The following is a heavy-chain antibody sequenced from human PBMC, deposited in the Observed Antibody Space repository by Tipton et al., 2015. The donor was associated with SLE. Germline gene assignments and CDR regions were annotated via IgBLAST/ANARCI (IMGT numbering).Heavy chain of an antibody. CDR3: AKFEGIAVAADY. CDR2: IKQDGSEK. Sequence: SLRLSCAASGFTFSSYGMHWVRQAPGKGLEWVANIKQDGSEKYYVDSVKGRFTISRDNAKNSLYLQMNSLRAEDTAVYYCAKFEGIAVAADYWGQGTLVTVSS. V-gene: IGHV3-7*03. J-gene: IGHJ4*02. D-gene: IGHD6-19*01. CDR1: GFTFSSYG.